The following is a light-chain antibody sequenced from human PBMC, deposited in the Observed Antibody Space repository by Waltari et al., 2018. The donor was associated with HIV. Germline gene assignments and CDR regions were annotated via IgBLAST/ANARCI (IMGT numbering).Light chain of an antibody. CDR2: DVS. J-gene: IGLJ2*01. Sequence: QSALTQPASVSGSPGQSITISCTGASSDVGGYNYVSWYQQHPGKAPKLMIYDVSERPSGVSNRFSGSKSGNTASLTSSGLQAEDEADYNCCSYAGSSTLLFGGGTKVTVL. CDR1: SSDVGGYNY. V-gene: IGLV2-23*02. CDR3: CSYAGSSTLL.